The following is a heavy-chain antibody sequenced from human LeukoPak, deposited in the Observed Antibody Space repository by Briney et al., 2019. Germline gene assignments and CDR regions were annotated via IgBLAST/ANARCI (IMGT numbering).Heavy chain of an antibody. CDR3: AKESVTGYYYYGMDV. J-gene: IGHJ6*02. CDR2: ISGRGDST. CDR1: GFTVSSNY. Sequence: GGSLRLSCAASGFTVSSNYMSWVRQAPGKGLEWVSGISGRGDSTYYADSVKGRFTISRDNSRNTLYLQMNSLRAEDTAVYFCAKESVTGYYYYGMDVWGQGTTVTVSS. V-gene: IGHV3-23*01. D-gene: IGHD4-17*01.